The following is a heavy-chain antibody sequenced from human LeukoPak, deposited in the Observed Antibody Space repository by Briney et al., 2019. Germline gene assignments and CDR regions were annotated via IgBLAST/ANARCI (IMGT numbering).Heavy chain of an antibody. J-gene: IGHJ3*02. CDR1: GFTFSSYG. Sequence: GGSLRLSCAASGFTFSSYGMHWVRQAPGKGLEWVAFIRYDGSNKYYADSVKGRFTISRDNSKNTLYLQMNSLRDEDTAVYYCARTYYDILTGYLHDAFDIWGQGTMVTVSS. CDR3: ARTYYDILTGYLHDAFDI. CDR2: IRYDGSNK. V-gene: IGHV3-30*02. D-gene: IGHD3-9*01.